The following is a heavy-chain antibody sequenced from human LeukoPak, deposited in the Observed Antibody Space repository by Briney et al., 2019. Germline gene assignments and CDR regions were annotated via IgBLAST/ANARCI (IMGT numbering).Heavy chain of an antibody. J-gene: IGHJ4*02. CDR3: ARGPNYGARVDFLDS. CDR2: IRQGGDER. V-gene: IGHV3-7*01. CDR1: GFTFSSHW. Sequence: GGSLRLSCAASGFTFSSHWMTWVRRAPGKGLEWVAGIRQGGDERYYADSVKGRFTVSRDNAKNSLYLQMNSLSADDTAVYLCARGPNYGARVDFLDSWGRGTKVTVSS. D-gene: IGHD4-17*01.